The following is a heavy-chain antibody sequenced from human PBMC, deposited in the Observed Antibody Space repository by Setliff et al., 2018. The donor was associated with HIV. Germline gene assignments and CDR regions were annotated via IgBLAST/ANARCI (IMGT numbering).Heavy chain of an antibody. V-gene: IGHV4-59*12. CDR2: IYYSGST. CDR1: GGSISSSY. CDR3: ARGGAFCGRDSCYYLDY. D-gene: IGHD2-21*02. J-gene: IGHJ4*02. Sequence: SETLSLTCTVSGGSISSSYWSWIRQPPGKGLEWIGYIYYSGSTNYNQSLKSQASISVDTSRNEFSLKLSSVTAADTAVYFCARGGAFCGRDSCYYLDYWGQGNPVTVSS.